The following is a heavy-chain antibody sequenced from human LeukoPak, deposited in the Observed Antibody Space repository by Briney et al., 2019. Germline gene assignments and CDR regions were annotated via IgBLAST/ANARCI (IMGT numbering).Heavy chain of an antibody. J-gene: IGHJ4*02. CDR3: TKDLPDYGDYIEGY. CDR1: GFPFSRFA. CDR2: ISGSGGTT. Sequence: GGSLRLSCAASGFPFSRFAMSWVRQAPGKGLEWVSTISGSGGTTNYADSVKGRFTFSRDNSQNTLYLQMNSLRAEDTAIYYCTKDLPDYGDYIEGYWGQGNLVTVSS. D-gene: IGHD4-17*01. V-gene: IGHV3-23*01.